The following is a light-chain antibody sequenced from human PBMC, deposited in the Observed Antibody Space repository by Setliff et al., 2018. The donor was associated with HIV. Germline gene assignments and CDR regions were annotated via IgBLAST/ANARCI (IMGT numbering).Light chain of an antibody. CDR3: SSYAITNTLP. Sequence: QSVLAQPASVSGSPGQSITISCTGTSSDVGGYNYVSWYQQHPGKAPKLIIYEVRNRPSGFSNRFSGSKSGNTASLTISGLQAEDEADYYCSSYAITNTLPFGTGTKVTVL. J-gene: IGLJ1*01. CDR2: EVR. CDR1: SSDVGGYNY. V-gene: IGLV2-14*01.